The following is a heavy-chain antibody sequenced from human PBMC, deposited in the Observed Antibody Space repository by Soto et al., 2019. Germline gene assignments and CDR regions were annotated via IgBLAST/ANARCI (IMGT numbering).Heavy chain of an antibody. CDR2: ISGNGDST. V-gene: IGHV3-23*01. J-gene: IGHJ4*02. Sequence: EVQLLESGGGLVQPGGSLRLSCVASGFIFSGYAMSWVRQAPGKGLEWVSAISGNGDSTYYADSVKGRFTISRDNSKNTLFLHMNSLRAEDAAEYYCAKSYYYDTRGYPRGGDSWGQGTLVTVAS. CDR1: GFIFSGYA. D-gene: IGHD3-22*01. CDR3: AKSYYYDTRGYPRGGDS.